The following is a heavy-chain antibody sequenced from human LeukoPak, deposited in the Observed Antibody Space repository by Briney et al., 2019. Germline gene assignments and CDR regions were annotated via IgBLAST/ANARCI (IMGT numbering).Heavy chain of an antibody. CDR2: IYHSGST. Sequence: GSLRLSCAASGFTFSSSAMSWVRQPPGKGLEWIGEIYHSGSTNYNPSLKSRVTISVDKSKNQFSLKLSSVTAADTAVYYCARDRTTVTTYYYYGMDVWGQGTTVTVSS. V-gene: IGHV4-4*02. J-gene: IGHJ6*02. CDR3: ARDRTTVTTYYYYGMDV. CDR1: GFTFSSSA. D-gene: IGHD4-17*01.